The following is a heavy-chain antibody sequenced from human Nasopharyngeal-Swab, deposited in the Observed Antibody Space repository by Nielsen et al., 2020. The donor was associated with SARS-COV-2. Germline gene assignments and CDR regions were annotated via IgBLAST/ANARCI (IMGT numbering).Heavy chain of an antibody. CDR1: GDSMNRGAFY. Sequence: SETLSLTCSVSGDSMNRGAFYWTWIRQLPGKGREWIGCIHFSGSTHYNPSFWGRVSMSKDTSKNQFSLNLSSVTAADTAVYYCARGADAYKTGHWGQGTLVTVSS. V-gene: IGHV4-31*03. D-gene: IGHD5-24*01. J-gene: IGHJ4*02. CDR3: ARGADAYKTGH. CDR2: IHFSGST.